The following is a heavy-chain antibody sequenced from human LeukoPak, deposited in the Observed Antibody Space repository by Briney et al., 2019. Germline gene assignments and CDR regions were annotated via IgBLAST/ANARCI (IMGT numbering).Heavy chain of an antibody. Sequence: SETLSLTCTVSGGSISSYYWGWIRQPPGKGLEWIGSIYYSGSTYYNPSLKSRVTISVDTSKNQFSLKLSSVTAADTAVYYCATWGYYDYVWGSYRYTYDAFDIWGQGTMVTVSS. CDR2: IYYSGST. V-gene: IGHV4-39*07. CDR3: ATWGYYDYVWGSYRYTYDAFDI. J-gene: IGHJ3*02. CDR1: GGSISSYY. D-gene: IGHD3-16*02.